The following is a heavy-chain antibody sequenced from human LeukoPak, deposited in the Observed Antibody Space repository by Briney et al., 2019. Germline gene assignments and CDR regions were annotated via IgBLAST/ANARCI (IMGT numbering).Heavy chain of an antibody. Sequence: ASVKVSCKASGYTFTSYDINWVRQATGQGLEWMGWMNPNSGNTGYAQKFQGRVTITRNTSISTAYMELSSLRSEDTAVYYCAKGLGSSWYSYSYMDVWGKGTTVTVSS. CDR3: AKGLGSSWYSYSYMDV. D-gene: IGHD6-13*01. J-gene: IGHJ6*03. V-gene: IGHV1-8*03. CDR1: GYTFTSYD. CDR2: MNPNSGNT.